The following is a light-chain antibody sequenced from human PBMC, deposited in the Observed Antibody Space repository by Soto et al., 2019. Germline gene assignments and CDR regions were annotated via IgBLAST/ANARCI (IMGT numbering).Light chain of an antibody. CDR3: HQYYYISWT. V-gene: IGKV4-1*01. CDR1: QSVLYGATNKNY. Sequence: DIVLTQSPDSLAVSLGERATINCKSSQSVLYGATNKNYLAWYQQKPGQPPRLLFYWASTRESGVPDRFSGSGSGTDFTLTISSLQAEDVAVYYCHQYYYISWTFGQGTKVEIK. J-gene: IGKJ1*01. CDR2: WAS.